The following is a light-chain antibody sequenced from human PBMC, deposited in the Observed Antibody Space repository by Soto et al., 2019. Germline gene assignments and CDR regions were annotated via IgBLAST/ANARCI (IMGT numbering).Light chain of an antibody. Sequence: DILMTQSPATLTVSPGERATLSCRASQSVSSNLAWYQQKPGQAPRLLIYGASTRAAGIPARFSGSGSGTEFTLTISSLQSEDFAVYHCQQYNNWPRTFGQGTKVDI. CDR1: QSVSSN. J-gene: IGKJ1*01. V-gene: IGKV3-15*01. CDR2: GAS. CDR3: QQYNNWPRT.